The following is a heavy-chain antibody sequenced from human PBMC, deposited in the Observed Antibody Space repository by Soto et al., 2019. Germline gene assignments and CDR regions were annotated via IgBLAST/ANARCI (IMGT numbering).Heavy chain of an antibody. CDR1: GGSFSGYY. CDR2: INHSGST. J-gene: IGHJ4*02. CDR3: ARSMGDYFDY. D-gene: IGHD3-16*01. V-gene: IGHV4-34*01. Sequence: SETLSLTCAVYGGSFSGYYWSWIRQPPGKGLEWIGEINHSGSTNYNPPLKSRVTISVDTSKNQFSLKLSSVTAADTAVYYCARSMGDYFDYWGQGTLVTVSS.